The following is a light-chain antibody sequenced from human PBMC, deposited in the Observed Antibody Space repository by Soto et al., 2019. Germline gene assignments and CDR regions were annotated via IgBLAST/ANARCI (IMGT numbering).Light chain of an antibody. CDR3: QQRNNWLT. CDR2: GAS. Sequence: EIVLTQSPATLSLSPGERADLSCRASQGVGTYLAWYQQRPGQAPRLLIYGASNRATGIPARFSGSGSGTDFTLTIGSLEPEDFAVYFCQQRNNWLTFGGGTKVEIK. CDR1: QGVGTY. V-gene: IGKV3-11*01. J-gene: IGKJ4*01.